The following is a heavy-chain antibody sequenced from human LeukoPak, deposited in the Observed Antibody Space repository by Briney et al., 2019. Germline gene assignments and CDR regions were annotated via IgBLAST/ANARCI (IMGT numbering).Heavy chain of an antibody. J-gene: IGHJ4*02. D-gene: IGHD1-14*01. CDR1: GFTFSSYW. CDR2: INSDGSST. V-gene: IGHV3-74*01. CDR3: ARDRYSPRSEIY. Sequence: PEGSLRLSCAASGFTFSSYWMHWVRQSPGKGLVWVSRINSDGSSTSYADSVKGRFTISRDNAKNTLYLQMNSLRAEDTAVYYCARDRYSPRSEIYWGQGTLVTVSS.